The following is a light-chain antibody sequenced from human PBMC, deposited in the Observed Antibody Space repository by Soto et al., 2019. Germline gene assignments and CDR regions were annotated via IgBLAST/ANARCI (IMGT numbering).Light chain of an antibody. J-gene: IGKJ1*01. CDR3: QQYGGSRT. CDR2: GAS. Sequence: EIVLTQSPGTLSLSPGERATLSCRASQSVSSNYLACYQQKPGQAPRLLIYGASSRATGIQDRFSGSGSGKDFPLTINRLETEYFAVYFCQQYGGSRTFGQVTKLDIK. V-gene: IGKV3-20*01. CDR1: QSVSSNY.